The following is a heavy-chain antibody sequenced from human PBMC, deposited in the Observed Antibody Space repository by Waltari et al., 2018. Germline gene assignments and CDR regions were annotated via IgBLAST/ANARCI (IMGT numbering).Heavy chain of an antibody. Sequence: QLQLQESRTGLVKPSETLSLTCTVPGRSVSSSTLFLGWIRQPLGKGLAWIGSIYDRGPTYYNPSLKSRVTISVETSKNQFSLKVNSVTAADTAVYSCATHPPSQLGVVLNWFDPWGQGILVTVSS. V-gene: IGHV4-39*01. D-gene: IGHD3-16*01. J-gene: IGHJ5*02. CDR1: GRSVSSSTLF. CDR2: IYDRGPT. CDR3: ATHPPSQLGVVLNWFDP.